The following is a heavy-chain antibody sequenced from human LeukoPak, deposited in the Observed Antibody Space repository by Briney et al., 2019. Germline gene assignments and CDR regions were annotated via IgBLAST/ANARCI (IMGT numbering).Heavy chain of an antibody. D-gene: IGHD6-6*01. V-gene: IGHV4-59*01. Sequence: SETLSLTCTVSGGSISNYYWSWIRQPPGKGLEWIGYIYNTGSIIHNPSLKSRVTISVDTSKNQFSLKLRSVTAADTAIYYCARGALVPQDIWFDPWGQGNLVTVSS. CDR1: GGSISNYY. CDR2: IYNTGSI. CDR3: ARGALVPQDIWFDP. J-gene: IGHJ5*02.